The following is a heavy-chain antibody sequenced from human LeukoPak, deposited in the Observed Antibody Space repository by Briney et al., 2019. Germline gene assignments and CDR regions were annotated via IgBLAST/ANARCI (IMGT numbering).Heavy chain of an antibody. V-gene: IGHV3-7*01. J-gene: IGHJ4*02. Sequence: GGSLRLSCAASGFIFRTYWMLWVRQPPGKGLEWVATIKPDGSDKYYADSVKGRFTFSRDNAKNSLSLQMNSLRAEDTAVYYCARDGGIVATGTFDYWGQGTLVTVSS. CDR1: GFIFRTYW. CDR2: IKPDGSDK. CDR3: ARDGGIVATGTFDY. D-gene: IGHD5-12*01.